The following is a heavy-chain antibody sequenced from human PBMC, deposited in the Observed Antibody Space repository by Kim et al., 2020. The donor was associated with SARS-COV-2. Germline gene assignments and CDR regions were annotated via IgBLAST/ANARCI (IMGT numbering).Heavy chain of an antibody. Sequence: GGSLRLSCVASGFLFSPYDMHWVRQATGKGLEWVAGITSIGDTYYRGSVKGRFTISREDAKNSFYLQMNSLSVGDTAVYFCSRAGSGWSFDFWGQGTRVTVSS. CDR1: GFLFSPYD. V-gene: IGHV3-13*01. J-gene: IGHJ4*02. CDR2: ITSIGDT. D-gene: IGHD6-19*01. CDR3: SRAGSGWSFDF.